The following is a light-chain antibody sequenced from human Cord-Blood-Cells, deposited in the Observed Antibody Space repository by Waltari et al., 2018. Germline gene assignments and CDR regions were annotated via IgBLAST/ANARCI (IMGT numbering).Light chain of an antibody. Sequence: QSALTQPRSVSGSPGQSVTISCTGTSSAVGGSNSVSWYQQHPGKAPKLMIYDVSKRPSGVPDRFSGSKSGNTASLTISGLQAEDEADYYCCSYAGSYTLVFGGGTKLTVL. J-gene: IGLJ2*01. CDR2: DVS. CDR3: CSYAGSYTLV. CDR1: SSAVGGSNS. V-gene: IGLV2-11*01.